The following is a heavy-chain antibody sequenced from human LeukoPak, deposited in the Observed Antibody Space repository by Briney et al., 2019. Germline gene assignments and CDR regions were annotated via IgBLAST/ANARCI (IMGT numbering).Heavy chain of an antibody. V-gene: IGHV3-9*03. D-gene: IGHD5-18*01. Sequence: GGSLRLSCAASGFTFGDYAMHWVRQAPGKGLEWVSGISWNSGSIGYADSVKGRFTISRDNAKNSLYLQMNSLRAEDMALYYCAKDKAVGYSYGYFDYWGQGTLVTVSS. CDR1: GFTFGDYA. J-gene: IGHJ4*02. CDR3: AKDKAVGYSYGYFDY. CDR2: ISWNSGSI.